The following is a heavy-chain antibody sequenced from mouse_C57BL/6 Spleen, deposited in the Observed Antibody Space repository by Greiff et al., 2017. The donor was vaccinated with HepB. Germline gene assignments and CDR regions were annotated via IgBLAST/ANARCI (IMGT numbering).Heavy chain of an antibody. J-gene: IGHJ1*03. D-gene: IGHD1-1*01. V-gene: IGHV1-26*01. Sequence: VQLQQSGPELVKPGASVKISCKASGYTFTDYYMNWVKQSHGKSLEWIGDINPNNGGTSYNQKFKGKATLTVDKSSSTAYMELRSLTSEDSAVYYCARRGYGSRYFDVWGTGTTVTVSS. CDR2: INPNNGGT. CDR3: ARRGYGSRYFDV. CDR1: GYTFTDYY.